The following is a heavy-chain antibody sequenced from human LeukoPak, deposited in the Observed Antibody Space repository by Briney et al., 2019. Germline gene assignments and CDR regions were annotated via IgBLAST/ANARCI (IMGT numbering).Heavy chain of an antibody. CDR2: FSGSTGST. J-gene: IGHJ6*03. CDR1: GFTFSSYG. V-gene: IGHV3-23*01. Sequence: PGGSLRLSCAASGFTFSSYGMNWVRQAPGKGLEWVSGFSGSTGSTHYADSVKGRFTISRDNSRDTLSLQMNSLRGEDPAVYYCARGGMRGKISYTYYYMDVWGKGTTVTVSS. D-gene: IGHD2-2*02. CDR3: ARGGMRGKISYTYYYMDV.